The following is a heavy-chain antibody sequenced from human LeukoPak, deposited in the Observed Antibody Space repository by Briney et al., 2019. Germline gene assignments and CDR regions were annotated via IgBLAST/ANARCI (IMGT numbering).Heavy chain of an antibody. J-gene: IGHJ4*02. CDR2: IKQDGSET. V-gene: IGHV3-7*01. CDR1: GFSFRSYW. D-gene: IGHD4-17*01. Sequence: PGGSLRLSCAASGFSFRSYWMTWVRQAPGKGLEWVANIKQDGSETNYVDSVKGRFTISRDNAENSLYLQMNSLRAEDTAVYYCARCRGVSTPSAYWGQGTLVTVSS. CDR3: ARCRGVSTPSAY.